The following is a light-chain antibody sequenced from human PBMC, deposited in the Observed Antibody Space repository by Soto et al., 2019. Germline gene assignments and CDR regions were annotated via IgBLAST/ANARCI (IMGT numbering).Light chain of an antibody. Sequence: EIVLTQSPGTLSLSPGERATLSCRASQSVSNNYLAWYQQKPGQAPRRLIYGASSRATGIPDRFSGSGSGTDFTLTISRLEPEDFAVYYCHQRQSWPRTFGQGTKVDIK. CDR2: GAS. CDR1: QSVSNNY. V-gene: IGKV3-20*01. J-gene: IGKJ1*01. CDR3: HQRQSWPRT.